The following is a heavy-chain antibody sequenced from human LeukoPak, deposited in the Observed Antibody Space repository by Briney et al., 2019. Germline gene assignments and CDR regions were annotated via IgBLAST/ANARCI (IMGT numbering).Heavy chain of an antibody. D-gene: IGHD3-10*01. Sequence: GASVKVSCKASGYTFTSYGISWVRQAPGQGLEWMGWISAYNGNTNYAQKLQGRVTMTTDTSTSTAYMELRSLRSDDTAVYYCARDPLPRELDGSGSYADAFDIWGQGTMVSVSS. CDR3: ARDPLPRELDGSGSYADAFDI. CDR2: ISAYNGNT. V-gene: IGHV1-18*01. CDR1: GYTFTSYG. J-gene: IGHJ3*02.